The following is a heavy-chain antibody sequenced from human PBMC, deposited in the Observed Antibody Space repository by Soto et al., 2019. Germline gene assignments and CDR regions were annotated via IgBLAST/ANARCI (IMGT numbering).Heavy chain of an antibody. D-gene: IGHD3-10*01. V-gene: IGHV1-69*08. CDR1: GGTFSSYT. CDR2: IIPILGIA. J-gene: IGHJ2*01. CDR3: ARDHGYYGSGSYPVGSSWYFDL. Sequence: QVQLVQSGAEVKKPGSSVKVSCKASGGTFSSYTISWVRQAPGQGLEWMGRIIPILGIANYAQKFQGRVTITADKSTCTAYMELSSLRSEDTAVYYCARDHGYYGSGSYPVGSSWYFDLWGRGTLVTVSS.